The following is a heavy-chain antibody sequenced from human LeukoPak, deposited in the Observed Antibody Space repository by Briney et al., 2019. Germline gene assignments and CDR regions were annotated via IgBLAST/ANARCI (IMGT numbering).Heavy chain of an antibody. V-gene: IGHV1-18*01. D-gene: IGHD5-18*01. CDR1: GYTFTGYG. J-gene: IGHJ4*02. CDR3: ARARDEDTAMVAYYFDY. CDR2: ISAYNGNT. Sequence: ASVKVSCKASGYTFTGYGISWVRQAPGQGLEWMGWISAYNGNTNYAQKLQGRVTMTTDTSTSTAYMELRSLRSDDTAVYYCARARDEDTAMVAYYFDYWGQGTLVTVSS.